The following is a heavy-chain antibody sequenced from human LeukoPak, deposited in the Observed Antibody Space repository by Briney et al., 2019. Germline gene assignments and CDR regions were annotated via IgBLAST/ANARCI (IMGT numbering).Heavy chain of an antibody. J-gene: IGHJ5*02. D-gene: IGHD6-6*01. CDR2: IYTSGST. CDR1: GGSISSYY. V-gene: IGHV4-4*07. CDR3: ARVEYSSSGGWFDP. Sequence: SETLSLTCTVSGGSISSYYWSWIRQPAGKGLEWIGRIYTSGSTNYNPSLKSRVTMSVDTSENQFSLKLSSVTAADTAVYYCARVEYSSSGGWFDPWGQGTLVTVSS.